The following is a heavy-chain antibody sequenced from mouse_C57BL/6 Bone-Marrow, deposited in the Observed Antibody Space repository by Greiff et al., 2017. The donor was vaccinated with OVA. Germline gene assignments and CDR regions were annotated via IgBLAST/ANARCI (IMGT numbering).Heavy chain of an antibody. V-gene: IGHV1-81*01. Sequence: QVQLQQSGAELARPGASVKLSCKASGYTFTSYGISWVKQRTGQGLEWIGEIYPRSGNTYYNEKFKGKATLTADKSSSTAYMELRSLTSKDSEVYFDERVWDSSGYFDYWGQGTTLTVSS. CDR1: GYTFTSYG. D-gene: IGHD3-2*02. J-gene: IGHJ2*01. CDR3: ERVWDSSGYFDY. CDR2: IYPRSGNT.